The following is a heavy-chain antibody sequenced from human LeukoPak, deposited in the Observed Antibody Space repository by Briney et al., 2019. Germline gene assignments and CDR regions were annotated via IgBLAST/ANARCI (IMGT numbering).Heavy chain of an antibody. J-gene: IGHJ4*02. CDR3: ARARGWLQHHIDY. CDR2: INHSRST. V-gene: IGHV4-34*01. D-gene: IGHD5-24*01. Sequence: SETLSLTCAVYGGSFSGYYWSWIRKPPGKGLEWIGEINHSRSTNYNPSLKSRVTISVDTSKNQFSLKLSSVTAADTAVYYCARARGWLQHHIDYWGRGTLVTVSS. CDR1: GGSFSGYY.